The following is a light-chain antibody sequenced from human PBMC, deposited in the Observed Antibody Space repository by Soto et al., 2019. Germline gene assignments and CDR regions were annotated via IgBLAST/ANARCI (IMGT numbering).Light chain of an antibody. Sequence: QSALTQPASVSGTPGQSITISCTGSNSDVGIYDFVPWYQHHPGRAPKLIVSEVSHRPSGVSNRLSGSKSGNTASLTISGLQSEDEADYYCISYTSDDVRYVFGTGTKVTVL. CDR1: NSDVGIYDF. V-gene: IGLV2-14*01. CDR2: EVS. CDR3: ISYTSDDVRYV. J-gene: IGLJ1*01.